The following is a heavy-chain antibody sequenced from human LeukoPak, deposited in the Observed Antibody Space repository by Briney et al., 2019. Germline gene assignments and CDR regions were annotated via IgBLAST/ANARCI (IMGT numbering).Heavy chain of an antibody. D-gene: IGHD3-22*01. Sequence: PSETLSLTCTVSGGSISSYYWSWIRQPPGKGLEWIGYIYYSGSTNYNPSLKSRVTISVDTSKNQFSLKLSSVTAADTAVYYCARGPTYYYDSRETLTDDYWGQGTLVTVSS. CDR1: GGSISSYY. CDR2: IYYSGST. V-gene: IGHV4-59*12. J-gene: IGHJ4*02. CDR3: ARGPTYYYDSRETLTDDY.